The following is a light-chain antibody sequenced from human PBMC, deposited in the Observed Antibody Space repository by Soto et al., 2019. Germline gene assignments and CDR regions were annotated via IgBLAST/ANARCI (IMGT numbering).Light chain of an antibody. CDR3: AAWDDSLSGYVV. J-gene: IGLJ2*01. V-gene: IGLV1-47*01. CDR1: SSNIGSNY. Sequence: QAVVTQPPSASGTPGQRVTISCSGSSSNIGSNYVYWYQQLPGTAPKLLIYRNNQRPSGVPDRFSGSKSGTSAPLAISGLRSEDEADYYCAAWDDSLSGYVVFGGGTKLTVL. CDR2: RNN.